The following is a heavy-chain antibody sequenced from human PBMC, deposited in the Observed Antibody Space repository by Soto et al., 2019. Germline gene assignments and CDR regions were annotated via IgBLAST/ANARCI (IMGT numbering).Heavy chain of an antibody. CDR1: GFTFTRYS. CDR3: ARESEDLTSNFDY. V-gene: IGHV3-21*06. CDR2: ISSTTNYI. Sequence: GGSLRLSCAPPGFTFTRYSLNWVRQAPGKGLEWVSSISSTTNYIYYGDSMKGRFTISRDNAKNSLYLEMNSLRAEDTAVYYCARESEDLTSNFDYWGQGTMVTVSS. J-gene: IGHJ4*02.